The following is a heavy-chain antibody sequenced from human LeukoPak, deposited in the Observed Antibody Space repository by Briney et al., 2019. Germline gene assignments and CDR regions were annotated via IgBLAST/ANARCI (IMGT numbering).Heavy chain of an antibody. Sequence: SVKVPCKASGGTFSSYAISWVRQAPGQGLEWMGRIIPILGIENYAQKFQGRVTITADKSTSTAYMELSSLRSEDTAVYYCARDFRSCSSTSCYAGFYWGQGTLVTVSS. CDR2: IIPILGIE. V-gene: IGHV1-69*04. D-gene: IGHD2-2*01. J-gene: IGHJ4*02. CDR3: ARDFRSCSSTSCYAGFY. CDR1: GGTFSSYA.